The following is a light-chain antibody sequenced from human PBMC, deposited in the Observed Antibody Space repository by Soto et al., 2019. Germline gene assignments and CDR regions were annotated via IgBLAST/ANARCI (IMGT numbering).Light chain of an antibody. CDR3: QQYGSSPPRT. CDR2: GAS. Sequence: EIVLSQSPGILSLSTGEGATLSCGPIQSVSNDFLAWYQQKPGQAPRLLIYGASTRATDVPDRFSGSGSGADFTLSISRLEPEDFAVYYCQQYGSSPPRTFGQGTKVDIK. CDR1: QSVSNDF. J-gene: IGKJ1*01. V-gene: IGKV3-20*01.